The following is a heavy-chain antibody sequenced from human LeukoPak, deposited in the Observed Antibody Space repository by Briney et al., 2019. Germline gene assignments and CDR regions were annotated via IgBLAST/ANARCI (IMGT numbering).Heavy chain of an antibody. CDR1: GGSISSYY. CDR2: IYYSGST. J-gene: IGHJ5*02. D-gene: IGHD5-18*01. CDR3: ARSQLWLPGLNWFDP. V-gene: IGHV4-59*01. Sequence: TSETLSLTCTVSGGSISSYYWSWIRQPPGKGLEWIGYIYYSGSTNYNPSLKSRVTISVDTSKNQFSLKLSSVTAADTAVYYCARSQLWLPGLNWFDPWGQGTLVTVSS.